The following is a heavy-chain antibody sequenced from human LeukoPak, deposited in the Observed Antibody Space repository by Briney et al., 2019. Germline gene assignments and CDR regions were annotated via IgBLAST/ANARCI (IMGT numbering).Heavy chain of an antibody. Sequence: PSETLSLTCTVSGGSLSSGDYYWSWIRQPPGKGLEWLGYIYYSGSTYYNPSLKSRVTISVDTSKNHFSLKLSSVTAADTAVYYCARAVGVWGSSDYWGQGTLVTVSS. V-gene: IGHV4-30-4*08. D-gene: IGHD3-16*01. CDR3: ARAVGVWGSSDY. CDR1: GGSLSSGDYY. CDR2: IYYSGST. J-gene: IGHJ4*02.